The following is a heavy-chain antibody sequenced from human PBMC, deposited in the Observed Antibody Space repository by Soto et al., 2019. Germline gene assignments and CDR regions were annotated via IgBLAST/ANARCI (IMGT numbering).Heavy chain of an antibody. CDR1: GDSISTVDYF. J-gene: IGHJ5*01. D-gene: IGHD2-15*01. V-gene: IGHV4-30-4*01. CDR2: IYKSATT. CDR3: ARGRYCLTGRCFPNWFDS. Sequence: SETLSLTCPVSGDSISTVDYFWAWIRQPPGQALEYIGYIYKSATTYYNPSFEGRVAISLDTSKSHFSLNVTSVTAADTAVYFCARGRYCLTGRCFPNWFDSWGQGTLVTVSS.